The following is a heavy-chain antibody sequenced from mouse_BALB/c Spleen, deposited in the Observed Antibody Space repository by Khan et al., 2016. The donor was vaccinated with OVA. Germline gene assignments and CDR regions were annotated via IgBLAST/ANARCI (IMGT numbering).Heavy chain of an antibody. CDR3: TTAYERYYFDY. D-gene: IGHD2-14*01. J-gene: IGHJ2*01. CDR1: GNTFTSYG. Sequence: EVQLQESGAELGRPGSSVKLSCKTSGNTFTSYGVKWVKQRPGQGLQWIGYIYPGNGYTEYNAKFQGKAILTSDTSSSTVYMQLRSLTSEDSAIYFCTTAYERYYFDYWGQGTTLTVSS. CDR2: IYPGNGYT. V-gene: IGHV1S134*01.